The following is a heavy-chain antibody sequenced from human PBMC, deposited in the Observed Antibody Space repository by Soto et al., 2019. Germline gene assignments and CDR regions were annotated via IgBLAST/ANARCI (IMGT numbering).Heavy chain of an antibody. V-gene: IGHV3-30*18. CDR3: TKDLTTVTTFDY. D-gene: IGHD4-17*01. Sequence: QVQLVESGGGVVQPGRSLRLSCAASGFTFSSYVMHWVRQAPGEGLEWVAVISYDGSNKYYADSVKGRFTISRDNSKNTLYLQMNSLRAEDTAVYYCTKDLTTVTTFDYWGQGTLVTVSS. J-gene: IGHJ4*02. CDR2: ISYDGSNK. CDR1: GFTFSSYV.